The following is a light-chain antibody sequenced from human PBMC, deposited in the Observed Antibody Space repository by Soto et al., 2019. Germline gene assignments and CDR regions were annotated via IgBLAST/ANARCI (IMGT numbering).Light chain of an antibody. J-gene: IGLJ2*01. Sequence: QSALTQPASVSGSPGQSITISCTGTNSDVGGYNFVSWYQQHPGKAPKLIIYEVSSRPSGVSNRFSGSKSGNTASLTISGLQAEDEANYYRSSERSSSTVVFGGGTKLTVL. CDR2: EVS. CDR3: SSERSSSTVV. CDR1: NSDVGGYNF. V-gene: IGLV2-14*01.